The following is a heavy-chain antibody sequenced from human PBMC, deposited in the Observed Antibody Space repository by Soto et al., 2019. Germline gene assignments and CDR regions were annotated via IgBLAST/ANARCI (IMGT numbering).Heavy chain of an antibody. CDR3: ARSIRGPRRFNGMDV. D-gene: IGHD1-20*01. J-gene: IGHJ6*02. CDR2: ISASGGST. CDR1: GFTFSSDG. V-gene: IGHV3-23*01. Sequence: PGGSLRLSCAASGFTFSSDGMSWVRQAPGKGLEWVSSISASGGSTYYADSVKGRFTISRDNSKNTVFLTMANMEPADTATYYCARSIRGPRRFNGMDVWGQGTTVTVSS.